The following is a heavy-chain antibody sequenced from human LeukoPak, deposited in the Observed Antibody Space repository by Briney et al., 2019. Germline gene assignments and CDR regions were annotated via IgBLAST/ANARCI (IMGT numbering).Heavy chain of an antibody. D-gene: IGHD3-22*01. J-gene: IGHJ4*02. CDR3: ARRDRYYFDY. CDR2: IYYSGST. CDR1: GGSISSSIYY. Sequence: SETLSLTCTASGGSISSSIYYWGWIRQTPGRGLEWITNIYYSGSTYYNPSLKSRVTISVDTSKNQFSLKLSSVTAADTAVYYCARRDRYYFDYWGQGTLVTVSS. V-gene: IGHV4-39*01.